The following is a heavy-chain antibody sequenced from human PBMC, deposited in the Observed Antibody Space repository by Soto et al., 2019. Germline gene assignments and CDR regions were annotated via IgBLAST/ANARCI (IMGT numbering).Heavy chain of an antibody. Sequence: GESLKISCKGSGYSFTSCWIGWVRQMPGKGLEWMGIIYPVDSDTRYSPSFQGQVTISADKSISTAYLQWSSLKASDTAMYYCERLDHGIEALNDFDIWGKGTMVTVSS. CDR3: ERLDHGIEALNDFDI. V-gene: IGHV5-51*01. CDR2: IYPVDSDT. J-gene: IGHJ3*02. CDR1: GYSFTSCW. D-gene: IGHD2-2*03.